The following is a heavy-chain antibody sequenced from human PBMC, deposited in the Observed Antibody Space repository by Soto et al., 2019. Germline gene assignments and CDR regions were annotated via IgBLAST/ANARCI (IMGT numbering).Heavy chain of an antibody. CDR1: GFTFSSYA. Sequence: EVQLLESGGGLVQPGGSLRLSCAASGFTFSSYAMRWVRQAPVKGLEWVSAISGSGGSTYYADSVKGRFTISRNNSKNALYLQMNSLRAEETAVYYCARRGSGSDYDYWGQGTLVTVSS. D-gene: IGHD1-26*01. CDR3: ARRGSGSDYDY. J-gene: IGHJ4*02. CDR2: ISGSGGST. V-gene: IGHV3-23*01.